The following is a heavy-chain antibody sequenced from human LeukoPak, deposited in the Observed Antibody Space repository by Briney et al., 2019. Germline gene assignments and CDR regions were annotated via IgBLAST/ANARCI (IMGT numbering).Heavy chain of an antibody. D-gene: IGHD1-1*01. Sequence: GGSLRLSCAASGFSVSRHYMNWVRQAPGKGLEWVSVIQTDGSMHYAGSVKGRFTISRDNAKNSLYLQMNSLRVEDTAVYYWARGTTPPFGFPRNRGQGTLVTVSS. V-gene: IGHV3-53*01. CDR2: IQTDGSM. CDR3: ARGTTPPFGFPRN. CDR1: GFSVSRHY. J-gene: IGHJ4*02.